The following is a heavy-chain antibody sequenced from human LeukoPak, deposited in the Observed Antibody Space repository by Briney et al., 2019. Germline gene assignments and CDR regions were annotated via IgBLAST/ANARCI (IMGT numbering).Heavy chain of an antibody. V-gene: IGHV4-59*08. Sequence: PSETLSLTCTVSGGSISSYYWSWIRQPPGRGLEWITYIYYSGSTNYNPSLKSRVTISVDTSKNQFSLKLSSVTAADTAVYYCAGLSSSWPGADYWGQGTLVTVSS. CDR3: AGLSSSWPGADY. D-gene: IGHD6-13*01. CDR1: GGSISSYY. CDR2: IYYSGST. J-gene: IGHJ4*02.